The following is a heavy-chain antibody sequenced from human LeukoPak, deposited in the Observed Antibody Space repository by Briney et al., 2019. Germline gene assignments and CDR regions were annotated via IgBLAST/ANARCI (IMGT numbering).Heavy chain of an antibody. V-gene: IGHV3-30*03. D-gene: IGHD3-22*01. J-gene: IGHJ3*02. CDR3: ARELTGGYYDSSGWVNAFDI. CDR2: ISYDGSNK. CDR1: GFTFASYG. Sequence: GGSLRLSCAASGFTFASYGISWVRQAPGKGLEWVAVISYDGSNKYYADSVKGRFTISRDNSKNTLYLQMNSLRAEDTAVYYCARELTGGYYDSSGWVNAFDIWGQGTMVTVSS.